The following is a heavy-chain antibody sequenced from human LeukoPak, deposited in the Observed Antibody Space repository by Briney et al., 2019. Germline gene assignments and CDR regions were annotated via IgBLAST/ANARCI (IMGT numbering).Heavy chain of an antibody. CDR3: ARERDILTGSPGAFDI. V-gene: IGHV1-2*02. CDR2: INPNSGGT. Sequence: ASVKVSCKASGYTFTGYYMHWVRQAPRQGLEWMGWINPNSGGTNYAQKFQGRVTMTRDTSISTAYMELSRLRSDDTAVYYCARERDILTGSPGAFDIWGQGTMVTVSS. J-gene: IGHJ3*02. CDR1: GYTFTGYY. D-gene: IGHD3-9*01.